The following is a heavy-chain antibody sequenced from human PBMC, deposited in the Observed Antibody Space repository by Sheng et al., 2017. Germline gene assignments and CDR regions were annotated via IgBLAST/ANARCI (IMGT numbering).Heavy chain of an antibody. CDR1: GFNFMTYG. D-gene: IGHD1-26*01. V-gene: IGHV1-18*01. J-gene: IGHJ4*02. Sequence: QVQLVQSGGEVKKPGASVKVSCKASGFNFMTYGITWVRQAPGQGIEWMGWISTYNGDTNYGQKLQGRVTMTTDTSTSTVYMELRNLRSDDTAMYYCARGGLSGSYGLDYWGQGTLVTVSS. CDR2: ISTYNGDT. CDR3: ARGGLSGSYGLDY.